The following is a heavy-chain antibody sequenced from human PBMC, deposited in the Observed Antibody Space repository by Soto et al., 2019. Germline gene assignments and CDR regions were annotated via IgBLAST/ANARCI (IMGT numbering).Heavy chain of an antibody. J-gene: IGHJ6*02. V-gene: IGHV3-33*01. D-gene: IGHD6-13*01. CDR3: ARDGQQLAPYAMDV. CDR2: IWFDGNNK. Sequence: QVQLVESGGNMVQPGRSLRLSCAASGFTFGNNAMHWVRHAAGKGLEWVAQIWFDGNNKYYTDSVKGRFTISRDNLKNTVYLQMDCLRADDTAVYYCARDGQQLAPYAMDVWGQGTTVIVSS. CDR1: GFTFGNNA.